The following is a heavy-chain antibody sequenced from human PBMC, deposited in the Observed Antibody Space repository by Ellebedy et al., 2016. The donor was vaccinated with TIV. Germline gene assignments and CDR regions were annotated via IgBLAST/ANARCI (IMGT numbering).Heavy chain of an antibody. J-gene: IGHJ4*02. Sequence: SETLSLTXTVSDGSISNYYWSWIRHPPGKGLEWIGYIYYTGSTTYNPSLRSRLTISLDTSKNQFSLNLSSVIAADTAVYFCARVQTTMEVFDFWGQGTLVTVSS. CDR2: IYYTGST. D-gene: IGHD5-18*01. V-gene: IGHV4-59*01. CDR1: DGSISNYY. CDR3: ARVQTTMEVFDF.